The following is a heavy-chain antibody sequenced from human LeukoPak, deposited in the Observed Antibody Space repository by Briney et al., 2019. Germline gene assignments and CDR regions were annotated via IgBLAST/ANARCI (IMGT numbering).Heavy chain of an antibody. CDR3: AKDDGYKNYYGMDV. V-gene: IGHV3-7*05. Sequence: GGSLRLSCATSGFTFGSHYMSWVRQAPGKGPEWVANIKRDGSEKYYVDSVKGRFTISRDNSKNSLYLQMNSLRTEDTALYYCAKDDGYKNYYGMDVWGQGTTVTVSS. CDR2: IKRDGSEK. CDR1: GFTFGSHY. J-gene: IGHJ6*02. D-gene: IGHD5-24*01.